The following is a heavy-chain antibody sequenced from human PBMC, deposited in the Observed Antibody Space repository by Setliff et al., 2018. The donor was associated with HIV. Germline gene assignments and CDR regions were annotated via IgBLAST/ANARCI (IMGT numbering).Heavy chain of an antibody. CDR1: GASISSGGYY. CDR3: ARVPNWGSAPFAYDV. CDR2: ILDSGST. J-gene: IGHJ3*01. D-gene: IGHD7-27*01. Sequence: PSETLSLTCTVSGASISSGGYYWNWIRQLPGKGLEWIGYILDSGSTYYNPSLRGRLSMSIDTSANQFSVEPTSVTAADTALYFCARVPNWGSAPFAYDVWGLGTMVTVSS. V-gene: IGHV4-31*03.